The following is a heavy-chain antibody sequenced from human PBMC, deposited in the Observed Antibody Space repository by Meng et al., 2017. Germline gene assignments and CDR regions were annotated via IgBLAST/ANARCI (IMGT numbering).Heavy chain of an antibody. J-gene: IGHJ4*02. Sequence: VRWVQAGAEVEKPGASVKVPCKASGYTFTSYGISWVRQAPGQGLEWMGWISAYNGNTNYAQKLQGRVTMTTDTSTSTAYMELRSLRSDDTAVYYCARDPRITGTTLPDYWGQGTLVTVSS. V-gene: IGHV1-18*01. CDR3: ARDPRITGTTLPDY. CDR2: ISAYNGNT. CDR1: GYTFTSYG. D-gene: IGHD1-7*01.